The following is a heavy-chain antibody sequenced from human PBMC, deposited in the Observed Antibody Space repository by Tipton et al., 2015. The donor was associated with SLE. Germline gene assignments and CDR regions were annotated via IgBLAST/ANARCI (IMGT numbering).Heavy chain of an antibody. V-gene: IGHV3-48*04. CDR2: ISSSGSTI. Sequence: SLRLSCAASGFTFSSYSMNCVRQAPGKGLEWVSYISSSGSTIYYADSVKGRFTISRDNAKNSLYLQMNSLRAEDTAVYYCARAVTAIGGFDYWGQGTLVTVSS. J-gene: IGHJ4*02. CDR1: GFTFSSYS. CDR3: ARAVTAIGGFDY. D-gene: IGHD2-21*02.